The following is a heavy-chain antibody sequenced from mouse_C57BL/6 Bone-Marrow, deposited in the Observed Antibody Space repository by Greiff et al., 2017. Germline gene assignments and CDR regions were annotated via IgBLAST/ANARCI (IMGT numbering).Heavy chain of an antibody. CDR2: IDPSDSYT. CDR3: ARSLSYFDY. J-gene: IGHJ2*01. V-gene: IGHV1-59*01. Sequence: QVQLQQPGAELVRPGTSVKLSCKASGYTFTSYWMHWVKQRPGQGLEWIGVIDPSDSYTNYNQKFKGKATLTVDTSSSTAYMQLSSLTSEGSAVYYCARSLSYFDYWGQGTTLTVSS. D-gene: IGHD6-1*01. CDR1: GYTFTSYW.